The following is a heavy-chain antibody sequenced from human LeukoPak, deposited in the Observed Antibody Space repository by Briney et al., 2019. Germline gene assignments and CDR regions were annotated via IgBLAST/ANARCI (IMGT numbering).Heavy chain of an antibody. J-gene: IGHJ5*01. D-gene: IGHD2-8*01. CDR3: ARDLLSPAAVFFS. V-gene: IGHV1-69*04. CDR1: GGTFSSYA. Sequence: SVKVSCKASGGTFSSYAISWVGQAPGQGLEWMGRIIPILGIANYAQKFQGRVTITADKSTSTAYMELRSLRSEDTAVYDCARDLLSPAAVFFSWGPGTLVSVSS. CDR2: IIPILGIA.